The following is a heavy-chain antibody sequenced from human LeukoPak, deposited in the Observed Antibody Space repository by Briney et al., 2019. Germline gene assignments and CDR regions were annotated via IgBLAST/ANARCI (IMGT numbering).Heavy chain of an antibody. V-gene: IGHV4-4*07. J-gene: IGHJ4*02. Sequence: SETLSLTCTVSGGSISSYYWSWIRQPAGKGLEGIGRIYTSGSTHYNPSLKSRVSLSVDTSKNHFSLKLNSVTAADTAVYYCARVRYNWNRDFDYWGQGTLVTVSS. D-gene: IGHD1-20*01. CDR3: ARVRYNWNRDFDY. CDR1: GGSISSYY. CDR2: IYTSGST.